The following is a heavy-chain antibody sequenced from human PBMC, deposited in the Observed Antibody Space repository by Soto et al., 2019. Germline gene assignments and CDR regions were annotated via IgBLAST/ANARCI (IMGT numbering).Heavy chain of an antibody. CDR2: IIPIFGTA. CDR3: ARGRITIFGVVIAPRPYDGMDV. D-gene: IGHD3-3*01. V-gene: IGHV1-69*01. Sequence: QVQLVQSGAEVKKPGSSVKVSCKASGGTFSSYAISWVRQAPGQGLEWMGGIIPIFGTANYAQKFQGRVTITADEFTSTAYMDLSSLRSEDTAVYYCARGRITIFGVVIAPRPYDGMDVWGQGNTVTVSS. CDR1: GGTFSSYA. J-gene: IGHJ6*02.